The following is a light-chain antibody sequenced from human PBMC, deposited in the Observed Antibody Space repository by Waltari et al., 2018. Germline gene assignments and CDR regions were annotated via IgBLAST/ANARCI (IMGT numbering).Light chain of an antibody. CDR1: GSNIGAGFA. CDR3: QSYDTSLSVV. V-gene: IGLV1-40*01. CDR2: GGT. Sequence: QSVLTQAPSMSGAPGQRVTISCTGSGSNIGAGFAVHWYQQLPRAAPKLLIYGGTSRPLGVPDRFFGATSGTSASLVIIGLQPEDEAVYYCQSYDTSLSVVFGGGTKLTVL. J-gene: IGLJ3*02.